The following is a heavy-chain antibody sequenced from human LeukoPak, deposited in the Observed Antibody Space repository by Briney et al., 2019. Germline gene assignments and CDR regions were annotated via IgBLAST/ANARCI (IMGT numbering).Heavy chain of an antibody. V-gene: IGHV3-11*04. CDR1: GFTFSDHY. D-gene: IGHD6-6*01. Sequence: GGSLRLSCAASGFTFSDHYMSWIRQAPGKGLEWVSYISNSGRTIYYADSVKGRFTISRGNAENSLYLQMNSLRAEDTAVYYCARVIATRPHYHYYMDVWGKGTTITVSS. J-gene: IGHJ6*03. CDR2: ISNSGRTI. CDR3: ARVIATRPHYHYYMDV.